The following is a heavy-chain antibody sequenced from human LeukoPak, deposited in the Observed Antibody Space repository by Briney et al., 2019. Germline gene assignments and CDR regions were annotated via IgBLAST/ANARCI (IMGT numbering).Heavy chain of an antibody. CDR2: IREDGSEK. J-gene: IGHJ4*02. CDR1: GFTFNNYW. CDR3: ATDRREEPSNYDRNRFAY. V-gene: IGHV3-7*05. Sequence: GGSLRLSCVASGFTFNNYWMNWVCQAPGRGLEWVANIREDGSEKNYVDSVKGRLTISRENAKNSLYLQMDNLGAEDTAVFYCATDRREEPSNYDRNRFAYWGQGTLVTVSS. D-gene: IGHD3-22*01.